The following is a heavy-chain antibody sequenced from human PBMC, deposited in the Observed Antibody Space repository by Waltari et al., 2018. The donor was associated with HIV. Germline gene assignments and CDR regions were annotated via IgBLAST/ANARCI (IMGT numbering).Heavy chain of an antibody. Sequence: EEQLVESGGGLVQPGGSLRLSCAASGLSVSNYWMHWVRHAPGKGLECVSFVKIDGVTTKYADSVKGRFTISRDNAKNTVYLQMNSLRAEDTAVYYCATGAIDAFEIWGQGTKVTVSS. CDR1: GLSVSNYW. J-gene: IGHJ3*02. D-gene: IGHD1-26*01. CDR2: VKIDGVTT. CDR3: ATGAIDAFEI. V-gene: IGHV3-74*03.